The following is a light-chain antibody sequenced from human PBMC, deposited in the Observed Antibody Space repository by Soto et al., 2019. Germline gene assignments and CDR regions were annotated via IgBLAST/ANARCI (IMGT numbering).Light chain of an antibody. CDR3: SSYTSDSSYV. V-gene: IGLV2-14*01. Sequence: QSVLTQPASVSGSPGQSITISCTGTSSDVGLYDYVSWYQQHPGKAPQLMIYAVSNRPSGVSNRFSASKSGNTASLFISGLQAEDEADYYCSSYTSDSSYVFGSGTQGHRP. CDR2: AVS. J-gene: IGLJ1*01. CDR1: SSDVGLYDY.